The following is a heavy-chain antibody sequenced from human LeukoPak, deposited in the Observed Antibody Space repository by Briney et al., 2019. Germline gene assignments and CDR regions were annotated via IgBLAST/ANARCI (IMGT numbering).Heavy chain of an antibody. CDR2: IYYSGST. J-gene: IGHJ4*02. Sequence: KSSETLSLTCAVSGYSISSGYYWGRIRQPPGKGLEWIGYIYYSGSTNYNPSLKSRVTISVDTSKNQFSLKLSSVTAADTAVYYCARVVSGYDFWSGYQGSYFDYWGQGTLVTVSS. V-gene: IGHV4-61*01. CDR3: ARVVSGYDFWSGYQGSYFDY. D-gene: IGHD3-3*01. CDR1: GYSISSGYY.